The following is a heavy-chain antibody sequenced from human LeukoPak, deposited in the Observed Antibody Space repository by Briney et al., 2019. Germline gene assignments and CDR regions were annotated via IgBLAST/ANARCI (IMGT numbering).Heavy chain of an antibody. V-gene: IGHV1-69*13. CDR2: IIPIFGTA. Sequence: SVKVSCKASGGTFSSYAISWVRQAPGQGLEWMGGIIPIFGTANYAQKFQGRVTITADESTSTAYMELSSLRSEDTAVYYCARTRGYYDSSGYYRNDAFDIWGQGTMVTVSS. J-gene: IGHJ3*02. CDR3: ARTRGYYDSSGYYRNDAFDI. D-gene: IGHD3-22*01. CDR1: GGTFSSYA.